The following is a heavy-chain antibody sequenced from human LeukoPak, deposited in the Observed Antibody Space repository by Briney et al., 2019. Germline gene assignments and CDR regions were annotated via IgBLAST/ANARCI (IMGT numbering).Heavy chain of an antibody. V-gene: IGHV3-30*04. CDR3: ASIAAGTPLFDY. D-gene: IGHD6-13*01. J-gene: IGHJ4*02. CDR1: GFTFSSYA. CDR2: ISYDGSNK. Sequence: GGSLRLSCAASGFTFSSYAMHWVRQAPGKGLEWVAVISYDGSNKYYADSVKGRFTISRDNFKNTLYLQMNSLRAEDTAVYYCASIAAGTPLFDYWGQGTLVTVSS.